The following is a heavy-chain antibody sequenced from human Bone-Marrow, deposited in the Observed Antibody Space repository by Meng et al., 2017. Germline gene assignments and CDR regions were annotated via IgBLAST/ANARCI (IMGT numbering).Heavy chain of an antibody. J-gene: IGHJ4*02. CDR3: AREFRDGYSYGYSGYYFDY. D-gene: IGHD5-18*01. V-gene: IGHV3-66*02. Sequence: GESLKISCAASGFTFSSYAMSWVRQAPGKGLEWVSVIYSGGSTYYADSVKGRFTISRDNSKNTLYLQMNSLRAEDTAVYYCAREFRDGYSYGYSGYYFDYWGQGTLVTVSS. CDR2: IYSGGST. CDR1: GFTFSSYA.